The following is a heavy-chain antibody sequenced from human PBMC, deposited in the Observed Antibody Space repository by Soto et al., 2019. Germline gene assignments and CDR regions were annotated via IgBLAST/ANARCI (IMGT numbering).Heavy chain of an antibody. V-gene: IGHV1-69*13. CDR1: GGTFSSYA. CDR3: ARKAEIFQPPYYYYYGMAV. CDR2: IIPIFGTA. J-gene: IGHJ6*02. Sequence: SVKVSCKASGGTFSSYAISWVRQAPGQGLEWMGGIIPIFGTANYAQKFQGRVTITADESTSTAYMELSSLRSEDTAVYYCARKAEIFQPPYYYYYGMAVWGQGTTVTVSS. D-gene: IGHD2-21*01.